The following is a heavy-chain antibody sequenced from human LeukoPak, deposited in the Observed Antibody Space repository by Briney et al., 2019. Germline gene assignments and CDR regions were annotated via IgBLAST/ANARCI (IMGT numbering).Heavy chain of an antibody. Sequence: SETLSLTCTLSDGSIGIHSWSWSRQPPGKGLEWIGTIHYGGSTSYNPSLKSRVTISVDRSKNRFSLKLTSVTAADTAVYYGASESRVGGILYSFDYWGRGTLVTVSS. CDR3: ASESRVGGILYSFDY. V-gene: IGHV4-59*11. J-gene: IGHJ4*02. CDR2: IHYGGST. D-gene: IGHD2-15*01. CDR1: DGSIGIHS.